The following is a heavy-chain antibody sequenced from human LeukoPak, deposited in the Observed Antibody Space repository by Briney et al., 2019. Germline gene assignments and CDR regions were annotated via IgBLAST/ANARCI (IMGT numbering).Heavy chain of an antibody. Sequence: QPGGSLRLSCAASGFTFSSYWMSWVRQAPGKGLEWVANIKQDGSEKYYVDSVKGRFTISRDNAKNSLYLQMNSLRAEDTAVYYCARVAVAVPGGNDDAFDIWGQGTMVTVSS. CDR2: IKQDGSEK. V-gene: IGHV3-7*04. CDR3: ARVAVAVPGGNDDAFDI. J-gene: IGHJ3*02. CDR1: GFTFSSYW. D-gene: IGHD6-19*01.